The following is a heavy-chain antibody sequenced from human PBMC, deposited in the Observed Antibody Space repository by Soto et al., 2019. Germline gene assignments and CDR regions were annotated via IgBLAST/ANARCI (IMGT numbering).Heavy chain of an antibody. V-gene: IGHV4-39*01. Sequence: PSETLSLTCTVSGGSISSSSYYWGWIRQPPGKGLEWIGSIYYSGSTYYNPSLKSRVTIYVDTSKNQFSLKLSSVTAADTAVDYCARKPPTENYYYYYMDVWGKGTTVTVSS. CDR1: GGSISSSSYY. J-gene: IGHJ6*03. CDR2: IYYSGST. CDR3: ARKPPTENYYYYYMDV.